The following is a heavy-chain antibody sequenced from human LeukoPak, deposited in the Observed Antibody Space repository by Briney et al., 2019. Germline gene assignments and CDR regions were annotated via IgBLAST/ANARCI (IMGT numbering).Heavy chain of an antibody. Sequence: ASVKVSSKASGYTFTAYYMHWVRQAPGQGLEWMGWINPNSGGTNCAQKFQGRVTMTRDTSISTAYMELSRLRSDDTAVYYCARFSGYYYYYGMDVWGQGTTVTVSS. D-gene: IGHD3-10*01. V-gene: IGHV1-2*02. J-gene: IGHJ6*02. CDR3: ARFSGYYYYYGMDV. CDR1: GYTFTAYY. CDR2: INPNSGGT.